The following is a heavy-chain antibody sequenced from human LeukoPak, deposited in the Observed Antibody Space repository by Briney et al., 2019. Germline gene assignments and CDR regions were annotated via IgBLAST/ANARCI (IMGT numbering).Heavy chain of an antibody. V-gene: IGHV3-23*01. J-gene: IGHJ6*03. Sequence: PGGSLRLSCGASGFDFGIHAMNWVRQAPGKGLEWVSTIGSADKTYYADSVKGRFTISRDNSKNTLYLQMNSLRAEDTAAYYCAKDVGFGELFSYYYYMDVWGKGTTVTVSS. CDR1: GFDFGIHA. CDR2: IGSADKT. CDR3: AKDVGFGELFSYYYYMDV. D-gene: IGHD3-10*01.